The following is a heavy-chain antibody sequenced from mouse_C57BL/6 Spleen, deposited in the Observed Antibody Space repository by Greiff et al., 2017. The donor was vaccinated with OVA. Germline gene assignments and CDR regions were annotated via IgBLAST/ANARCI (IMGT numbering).Heavy chain of an antibody. CDR1: GYTFTDYY. CDR3: ARKGGDGYYLYFDY. V-gene: IGHV1-26*01. Sequence: EVPLQQSGPELVKPGASVKISCKASGYTFTDYYMNWVKQSHGKSLEWIGDINPNNGGTSYNQKFKGKATLTVDKSSSTAYMELRSLTSEDSAVYYCARKGGDGYYLYFDYWGQGTTLTVSS. CDR2: INPNNGGT. J-gene: IGHJ2*01. D-gene: IGHD2-3*01.